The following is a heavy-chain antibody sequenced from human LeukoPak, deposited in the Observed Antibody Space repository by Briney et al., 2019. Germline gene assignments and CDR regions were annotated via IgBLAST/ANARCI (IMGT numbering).Heavy chain of an antibody. CDR1: GFTFNSYS. D-gene: IGHD1-26*01. V-gene: IGHV3-21*01. Sequence: GGSLRLSCAASGFTFNSYSMNWVRQAPGKGLEWVSSISSSSSSIYYAESVKGRFAISRENAKNTLYLQMNSLRAEDTAVYYCARGGSTELGYWGQGTLVTVSS. CDR2: ISSSSSSI. J-gene: IGHJ4*02. CDR3: ARGGSTELGY.